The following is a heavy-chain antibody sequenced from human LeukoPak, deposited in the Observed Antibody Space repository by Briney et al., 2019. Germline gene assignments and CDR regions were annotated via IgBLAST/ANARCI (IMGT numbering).Heavy chain of an antibody. CDR2: ISNDGREK. D-gene: IGHD3-3*01. V-gene: IGHV3-30*19. CDR1: GFTFSKYG. J-gene: IGHJ4*02. CDR3: ARDPFDYDFWSDYTAPTHYSFDS. Sequence: PGGSLRLSCAVSGFTFSKYGFHWVRQAPGQGLEWVAFISNDGREKYEADSVNDRFIISRDNSRNTLYLNMNSLRAEDTAVYFCARDPFDYDFWSDYTAPTHYSFDSWGQGTLVTVSS.